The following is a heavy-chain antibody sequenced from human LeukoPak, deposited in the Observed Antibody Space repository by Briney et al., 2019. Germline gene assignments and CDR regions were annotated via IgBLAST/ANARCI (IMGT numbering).Heavy chain of an antibody. J-gene: IGHJ1*01. V-gene: IGHV3-21*01. CDR1: GFTFSDYS. CDR3: SRGPRNSSGYQYFQH. D-gene: IGHD6-25*01. CDR2: ISSFSNYI. Sequence: PGGSLRLSCAASGFTFSDYSMNWVRQAPGKGLQWDSSISSFSNYIYYADSAKGRFSISRDNAKDSLFLQMNSLRVEDTAVYYCSRGPRNSSGYQYFQHWGQGTLVTVSS.